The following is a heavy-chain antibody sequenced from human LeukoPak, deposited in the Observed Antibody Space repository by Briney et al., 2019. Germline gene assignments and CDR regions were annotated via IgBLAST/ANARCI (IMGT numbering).Heavy chain of an antibody. CDR3: ASAGGDSRSPLPFYY. Sequence: GGSLRLSCAASGFTFGSHWMSWVRQAPGKGLEWVANIKQDGSEEYYVDSVKGRFTISRDNAENSLSLQMNSLRAEDTAVYYCASAGGDSRSPLPFYYWGQGTLVTVSS. D-gene: IGHD6-6*01. V-gene: IGHV3-7*03. CDR1: GFTFGSHW. CDR2: IKQDGSEE. J-gene: IGHJ4*02.